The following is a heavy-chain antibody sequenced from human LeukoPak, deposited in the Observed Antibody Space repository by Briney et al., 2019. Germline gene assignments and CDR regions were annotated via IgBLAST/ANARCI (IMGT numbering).Heavy chain of an antibody. Sequence: GGSLRLSCAASGFTFSSYAMPWVRQAPGKGLEWVAVISYDGSNKYYADSVKGRFSISRDNSKNTASLQMNSLRVDDTAVYFCARFMGASGFDYWGQGTLVTVSS. D-gene: IGHD1-26*01. V-gene: IGHV3-30*14. J-gene: IGHJ4*02. CDR1: GFTFSSYA. CDR3: ARFMGASGFDY. CDR2: ISYDGSNK.